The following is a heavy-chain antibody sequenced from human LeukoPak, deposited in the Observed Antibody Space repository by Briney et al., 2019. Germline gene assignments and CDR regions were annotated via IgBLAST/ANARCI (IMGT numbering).Heavy chain of an antibody. Sequence: ASVKVSCKASGNTFTSYDINWVRQATGQGLEWMGWMNPNSGNTGYAQKFQGRVTMTRDTSTSTVYMELSSLRSEDTAVYYCARSGDPGHDAFDIWGQGTMVTVSS. CDR2: MNPNSGNT. V-gene: IGHV1-8*01. CDR3: ARSGDPGHDAFDI. CDR1: GNTFTSYD. D-gene: IGHD1-26*01. J-gene: IGHJ3*02.